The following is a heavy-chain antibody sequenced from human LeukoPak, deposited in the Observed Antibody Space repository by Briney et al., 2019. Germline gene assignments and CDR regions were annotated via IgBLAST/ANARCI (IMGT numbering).Heavy chain of an antibody. CDR2: ISSSSYI. CDR1: GFTFSSYS. D-gene: IGHD6-6*01. J-gene: IGHJ4*02. CDR3: ARDHPYSSSSGEYYFDY. V-gene: IGHV3-21*01. Sequence: GGSLRLSCAASGFTFSSYSMNWVRQAPGKGLEWVSSISSSSYIYYADSVKGRFTISRDNAKNSLYLQMNSLRAEDTAVYYCARDHPYSSSSGEYYFDYWGQGTLVTVSS.